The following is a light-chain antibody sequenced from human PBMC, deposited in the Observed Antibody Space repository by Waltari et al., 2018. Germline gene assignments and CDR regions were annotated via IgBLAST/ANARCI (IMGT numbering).Light chain of an antibody. V-gene: IGLV1-47*01. CDR2: RNN. CDR3: AAWDDSLSGWV. Sequence: QSVLTQPPSASGTPGQGVIISCSGSSSNIGDNYVYWYQQFPGTSPKLLIHRNNQRPSGVPDRFSGSKSGTSAFLVISGLRSEDEADYHCAAWDDSLSGWVFGGGTKLTVL. J-gene: IGLJ3*02. CDR1: SSNIGDNY.